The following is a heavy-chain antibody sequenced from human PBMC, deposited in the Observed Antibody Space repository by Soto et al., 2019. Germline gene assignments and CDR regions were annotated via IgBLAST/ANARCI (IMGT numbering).Heavy chain of an antibody. CDR2: ISYDGSNK. J-gene: IGHJ4*02. V-gene: IGHV3-30*18. D-gene: IGHD6-6*01. CDR3: AKVSLGRQLVPIDY. Sequence: GGSLRLSCAASGFTFSSYGMHWVRQAPGKGLEWVAVISYDGSNKYYADSVKGRFTISRDNSKNTLYLQMNSLRAEDTAVYYCAKVSLGRQLVPIDYWGQGTLVTVSS. CDR1: GFTFSSYG.